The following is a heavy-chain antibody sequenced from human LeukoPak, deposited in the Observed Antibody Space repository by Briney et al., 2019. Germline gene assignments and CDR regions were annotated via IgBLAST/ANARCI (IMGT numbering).Heavy chain of an antibody. CDR3: AELGITMIGGV. CDR2: ISSSGSTI. Sequence: GGSLRLSCAACGFTFSSYEMNWVRQAPGKGLGWVSYISSSGSTIYYADSVKGRFTISRDNAKNSLYLQMNSLRAEDTAVYYCAELGITMIGGVWGKGTTVTISS. J-gene: IGHJ6*04. CDR1: GFTFSSYE. V-gene: IGHV3-48*03. D-gene: IGHD3-10*02.